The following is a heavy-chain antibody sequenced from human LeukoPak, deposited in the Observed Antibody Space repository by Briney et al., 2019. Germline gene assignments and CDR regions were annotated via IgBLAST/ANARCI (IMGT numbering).Heavy chain of an antibody. CDR1: GGSISSSSYY. CDR3: ARLYYGDYAYYFDY. J-gene: IGHJ4*02. V-gene: IGHV4-39*01. Sequence: TSETLSLTCTVSGGSISSSSYYWGWIRQPPGKGLEWIGSIYYSGSTYYNPSLKSRVTISVDTSKNQFSLKLSSVTAADTAVYYCARLYYGDYAYYFDYWGQGTLVTVSS. CDR2: IYYSGST. D-gene: IGHD4-17*01.